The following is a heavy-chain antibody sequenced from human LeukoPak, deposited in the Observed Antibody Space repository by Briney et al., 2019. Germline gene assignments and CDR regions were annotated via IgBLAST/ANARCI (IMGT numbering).Heavy chain of an antibody. CDR1: GYTFTGYY. D-gene: IGHD3-22*01. V-gene: IGHV1-2*02. J-gene: IGHJ4*02. CDR2: INPNSGGT. Sequence: ASVKVSCKASGYTFTGYYIHWVRQAPGQGLEWMGWINPNSGGTNYAQKFQGRVTMTRDTSISTAYMELSRLRSDDTAVYYCVADTYYYDSSGRDYWGQGTLVTVSS. CDR3: VADTYYYDSSGRDY.